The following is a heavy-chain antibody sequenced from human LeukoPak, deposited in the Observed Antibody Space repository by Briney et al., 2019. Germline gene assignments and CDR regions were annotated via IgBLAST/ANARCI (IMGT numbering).Heavy chain of an antibody. J-gene: IGHJ4*02. Sequence: GGSLRLSCAASGFNFNEFYMSWIRQAPGKGLECISYISGSGTIIYFADSVKGRFTISRDSAKNSLYLQMNSLRAEDTAVYYCARDPVQNYDSSGYSDFWGQGTLVTVSS. CDR1: GFNFNEFY. V-gene: IGHV3-11*04. CDR3: ARDPVQNYDSSGYSDF. CDR2: ISGSGTII. D-gene: IGHD3-22*01.